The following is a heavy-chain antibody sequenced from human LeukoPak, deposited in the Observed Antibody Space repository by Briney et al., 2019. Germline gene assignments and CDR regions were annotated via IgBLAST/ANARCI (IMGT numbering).Heavy chain of an antibody. CDR3: ATVPPLYGSGSYRGGYFDY. CDR2: ISGSGGST. V-gene: IGHV3-23*01. CDR1: GFTFSSYA. Sequence: GGSLRLSCAASGFTFSSYAMSWVRQAPGKGLEWVSAISGSGGSTYYADSVKGRFTISRDNSKNTLYLQMNSLRAEDTAVYYCATVPPLYGSGSYRGGYFDYWGQGTLVTVSS. J-gene: IGHJ4*02. D-gene: IGHD3-10*01.